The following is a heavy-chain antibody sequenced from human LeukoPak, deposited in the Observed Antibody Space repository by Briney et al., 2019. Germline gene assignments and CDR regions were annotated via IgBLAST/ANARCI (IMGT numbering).Heavy chain of an antibody. CDR2: INPNSRDT. V-gene: IGHV1-2*02. Sequence: ASVKVSCKASGYTFSGYYLHWVRQAPGHGLQWVGWINPNSRDTHYAQMFQGRVTMTRDTSINTAYMELRRVRSDDTAVYYCAKSAQYSSAWFTGSFDYWGQGTLVTVSS. J-gene: IGHJ4*02. D-gene: IGHD6-13*01. CDR1: GYTFSGYY. CDR3: AKSAQYSSAWFTGSFDY.